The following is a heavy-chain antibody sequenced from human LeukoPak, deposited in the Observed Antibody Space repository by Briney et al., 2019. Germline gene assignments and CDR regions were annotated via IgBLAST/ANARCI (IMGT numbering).Heavy chain of an antibody. Sequence: SETLSLTCTVSGGSISSYYWSWIRQPPGKGLEWIGYIYYSGSTNYNPSLKSRVTISVDTSKNQFSLKLSSVTAADTAVYYCARGPGNFERGYSGYDPNNWFDPWGQGTLVTVSS. J-gene: IGHJ5*02. CDR2: IYYSGST. CDR3: ARGPGNFERGYSGYDPNNWFDP. CDR1: GGSISSYY. V-gene: IGHV4-59*01. D-gene: IGHD5-12*01.